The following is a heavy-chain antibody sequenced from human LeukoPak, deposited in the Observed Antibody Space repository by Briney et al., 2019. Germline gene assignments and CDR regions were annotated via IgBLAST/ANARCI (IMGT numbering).Heavy chain of an antibody. CDR3: AGSRVPHGLDV. Sequence: SETLSLTCVVSGGSISSNWWSWVRQPPGKGLEWIGEIYHSGSTNYNPSLESRVTMSVENPNNDFFLKLSSVTAAATAVYYCAGSRVPHGLDVSGKGATVTASS. V-gene: IGHV4-4*02. CDR1: GGSISSNW. J-gene: IGHJ6*04. CDR2: IYHSGST. D-gene: IGHD1-26*01.